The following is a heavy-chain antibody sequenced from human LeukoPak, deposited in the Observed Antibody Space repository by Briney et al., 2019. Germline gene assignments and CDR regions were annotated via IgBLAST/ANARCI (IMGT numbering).Heavy chain of an antibody. V-gene: IGHV3-21*01. J-gene: IGHJ4*02. D-gene: IGHD6-19*01. CDR3: ARDLAGIDDD. Sequence: GGSLRLSCAASGFTFSTYSMNWVRQAPGKGLEWVSYISSSSSYIFYADSVKGRFTISRDNAKNSLDLQMNSLRAEDTAVYYCARDLAGIDDDWGQGTLVTVSS. CDR1: GFTFSTYS. CDR2: ISSSSSYI.